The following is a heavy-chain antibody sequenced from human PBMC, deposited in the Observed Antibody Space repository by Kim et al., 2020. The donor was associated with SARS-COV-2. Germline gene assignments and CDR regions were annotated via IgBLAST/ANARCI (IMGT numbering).Heavy chain of an antibody. CDR1: GFIIRTHW. V-gene: IGHV3-7*01. CDR2: IKEDGSEA. Sequence: GGSLRLSCVASGFIIRTHWMTWVRQPPGKGLEWVGNIKEDGSEAYYADSVKGRFTISRDNAKNSLYLQINSLGAEDTAVYYGMRDPGTYWGQGTLVIVSS. D-gene: IGHD3-10*01. CDR3: MRDPGTY. J-gene: IGHJ4*02.